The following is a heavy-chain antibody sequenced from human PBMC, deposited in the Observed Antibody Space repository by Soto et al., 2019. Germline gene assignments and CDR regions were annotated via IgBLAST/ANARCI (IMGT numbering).Heavy chain of an antibody. CDR3: AKIMGTGYYYGMDV. D-gene: IGHD3-10*01. V-gene: IGHV3-23*01. Sequence: GESLKISCAASGFTFSSYAMSWVRQAPGKGLEWVSAISGSGGSTYYADSVKGRFTISRDNSKNTLYLQMNSLRAEDTAVYYCAKIMGTGYYYGMDVWGQGTTVTVSS. CDR1: GFTFSSYA. J-gene: IGHJ6*02. CDR2: ISGSGGST.